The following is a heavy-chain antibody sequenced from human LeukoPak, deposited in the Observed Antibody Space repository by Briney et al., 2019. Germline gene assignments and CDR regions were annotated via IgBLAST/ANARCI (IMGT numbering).Heavy chain of an antibody. Sequence: SETLSLTCTVSGGSISSSSYYWSWIRQPAGKGLEWIGRIYTSGSTNYNPSLKSRVTISVDTSKNQFSLKLSSVTAADTAVYYCAREPQHYYYYYMDVWGKGTTVTISS. J-gene: IGHJ6*03. CDR3: AREPQHYYYYYMDV. CDR1: GGSISSSSYY. CDR2: IYTSGST. D-gene: IGHD2-2*01. V-gene: IGHV4-61*02.